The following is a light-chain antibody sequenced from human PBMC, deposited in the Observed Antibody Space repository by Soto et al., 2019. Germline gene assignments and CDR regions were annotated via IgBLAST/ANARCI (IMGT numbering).Light chain of an antibody. CDR3: QQYNIELT. CDR1: QSISSW. V-gene: IGKV1-5*03. Sequence: DIQMTQSPSTLSASVGDRVTITCRASQSISSWLAWYQQKPGKAPNLLLYKASNLKSGVPSRFSGSGSGTEFTLTISTLQPDAYAPYHGQQYNIELTFGGGTKVEIK. J-gene: IGKJ4*01. CDR2: KAS.